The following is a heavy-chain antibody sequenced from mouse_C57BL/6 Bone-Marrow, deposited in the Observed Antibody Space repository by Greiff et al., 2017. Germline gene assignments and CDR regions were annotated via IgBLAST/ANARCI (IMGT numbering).Heavy chain of an antibody. CDR3: AVGVKLCWAWFAY. V-gene: IGHV14-3*01. CDR1: GFNIKNTY. D-gene: IGHD1-1*02. Sequence: EVQLQESVAELVRPGASVKLSCTASGFNIKNTYMHWVKQRPEQGLEWIGRIDPANSNTKYAPKFQGKGTITAATSSNTAYLQLSSRTSEDTAIYYCAVGVKLCWAWFAYWGQGPLVTVSA. CDR2: IDPANSNT. J-gene: IGHJ3*01.